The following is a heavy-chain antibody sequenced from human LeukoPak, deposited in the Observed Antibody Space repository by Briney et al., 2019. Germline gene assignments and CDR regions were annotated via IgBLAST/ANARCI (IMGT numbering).Heavy chain of an antibody. D-gene: IGHD2-15*01. CDR1: GFTFSSYG. CDR3: ARALLRYCSGGSCSGGLNY. Sequence: SGGSLRLSCAASGFTFSSYGMHWVRQAPGKGLEWVAVIWYDGSNKYYADSVKGRFTISRDNSKNTLYLQMNSLRAEDTAVYYCARALLRYCSGGSCSGGLNYWGQGTLVTVSS. J-gene: IGHJ4*02. CDR2: IWYDGSNK. V-gene: IGHV3-33*01.